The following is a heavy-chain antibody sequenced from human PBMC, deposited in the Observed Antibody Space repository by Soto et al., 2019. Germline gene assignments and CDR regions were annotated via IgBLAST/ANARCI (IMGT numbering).Heavy chain of an antibody. V-gene: IGHV1-18*01. J-gene: IGHJ3*02. CDR2: ISAYNGNT. Sequence: GASVKVSCKASGYTFANYGMSWVRQAPGQGLEWMGWISAYNGNTNYAQKLQGRVTMTTDTFTSTAYMALRSLRSDDTAVYYCARDGGRFCSSTSCAREVAFDIWGQGTMVTVSS. CDR3: ARDGGRFCSSTSCAREVAFDI. D-gene: IGHD2-2*01. CDR1: GYTFANYG.